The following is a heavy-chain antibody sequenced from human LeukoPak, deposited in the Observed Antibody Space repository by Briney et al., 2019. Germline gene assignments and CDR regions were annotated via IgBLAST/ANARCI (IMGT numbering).Heavy chain of an antibody. D-gene: IGHD5-18*01. Sequence: SETLSLTCTVSGASISTYYWSWIRQPPGKGLEWIGYIFYSGSTNYNPSLKSRVTISVDTSKNQFSLKLSSVTAADTAVYYCARKDTAMVWYVDYWGQGTLVTVSS. CDR3: ARKDTAMVWYVDY. V-gene: IGHV4-59*12. J-gene: IGHJ4*02. CDR2: IFYSGST. CDR1: GASISTYY.